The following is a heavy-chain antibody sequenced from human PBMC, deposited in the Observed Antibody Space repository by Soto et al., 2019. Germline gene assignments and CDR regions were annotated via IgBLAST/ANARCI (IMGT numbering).Heavy chain of an antibody. J-gene: IGHJ4*02. Sequence: QVQLQESGPGLVKPSQTLSLTCTVSGGSISSGGYYWSWIRQHPGKGLEWIGYIYYSWSTYYNQSLKSRVTISVDTSKNQFSLKLSSVTAADTSVYYCARGSNGDKDYWGQGSMVTFSS. CDR1: GGSISSGGYY. D-gene: IGHD4-17*01. V-gene: IGHV4-31*03. CDR2: IYYSWST. CDR3: ARGSNGDKDY.